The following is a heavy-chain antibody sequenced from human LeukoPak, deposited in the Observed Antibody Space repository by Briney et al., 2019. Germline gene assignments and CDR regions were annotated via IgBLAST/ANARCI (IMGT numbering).Heavy chain of an antibody. D-gene: IGHD6-13*01. CDR2: ISYDGSNK. CDR3: ARDHSSSWSAFDY. J-gene: IGHJ4*02. CDR1: GFTFSSYG. V-gene: IGHV3-30*03. Sequence: GGSLRLSCAASGFTFSSYGIHWVRQAPGKGLEWVAVISYDGSNKYYADSVKGRFTISRDNSKNTLYLQMNSLRAEDTAVYYCARDHSSSWSAFDYWGQGTLVTVSS.